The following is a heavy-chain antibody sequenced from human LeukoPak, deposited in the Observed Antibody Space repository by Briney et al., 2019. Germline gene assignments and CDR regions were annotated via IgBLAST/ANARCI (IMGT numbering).Heavy chain of an antibody. D-gene: IGHD3-16*01. CDR3: ARTRGSYNYYYYYMDV. V-gene: IGHV3-11*01. CDR2: ISSSGSTI. CDR1: GFTFSDYY. J-gene: IGHJ6*03. Sequence: GGSLRLSCAASGFTFSDYYMSWIRQAPGKGLECVSYISSSGSTIYYADSVKGRFTISRDNAKNSLYLQMNSLRAEDTAVYYCARTRGSYNYYYYYMDVWGKGTTVTVSS.